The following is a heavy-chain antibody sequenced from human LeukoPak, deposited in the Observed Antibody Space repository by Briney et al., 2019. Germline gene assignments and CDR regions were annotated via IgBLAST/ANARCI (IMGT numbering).Heavy chain of an antibody. Sequence: SETLSLTCTVSGGSISSSSYYWGWIRQPPGKGLEWIGYIYYSGSTNYNPSLKSRVTISVDTSKNQFSLKLSSVTAADTAVYYCARNSYTAMGPDYWGQGTLVTVSS. CDR1: GGSISSSSYY. J-gene: IGHJ4*02. CDR2: IYYSGST. V-gene: IGHV4-61*05. CDR3: ARNSYTAMGPDY. D-gene: IGHD5-18*01.